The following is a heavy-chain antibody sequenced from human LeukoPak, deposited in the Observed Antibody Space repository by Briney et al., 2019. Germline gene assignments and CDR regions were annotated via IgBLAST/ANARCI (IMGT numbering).Heavy chain of an antibody. Sequence: GASVKVSCKVSGYTLTELSMHWVRQAPGKGLEWMGGFDPEDGETIYAQKFQGRVTMTEDTSTDTAYMELSSLRSEDTAVYYCARLRGLYSGYDNERYFDYWGQGTLVTVSS. V-gene: IGHV1-24*01. CDR2: FDPEDGET. CDR1: GYTLTELS. D-gene: IGHD5-12*01. J-gene: IGHJ4*02. CDR3: ARLRGLYSGYDNERYFDY.